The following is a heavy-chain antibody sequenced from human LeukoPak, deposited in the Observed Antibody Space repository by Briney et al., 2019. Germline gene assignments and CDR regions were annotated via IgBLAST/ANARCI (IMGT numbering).Heavy chain of an antibody. Sequence: SETLSLTCTVSGGSISTYYWSWTRQPPGKGLEWIGYIYYSGSTNSNPSLKSRVTISVDTSKNQFSLKLTSVTAADTAVYYCARRDGGAAFDIWGQGTMVTVSS. CDR1: GGSISTYY. CDR3: ARRDGGAAFDI. J-gene: IGHJ3*02. D-gene: IGHD4-23*01. V-gene: IGHV4-59*08. CDR2: IYYSGST.